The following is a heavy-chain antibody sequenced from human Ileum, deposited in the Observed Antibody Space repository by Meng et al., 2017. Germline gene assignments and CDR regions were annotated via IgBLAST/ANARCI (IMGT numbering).Heavy chain of an antibody. J-gene: IGHJ4*02. D-gene: IGHD3-10*01. CDR1: GSTFSDLY. CDR2: IRKRSDSRYT. V-gene: IGHV3-72*01. CDR3: VRDYNGLGNY. Sequence: GESLKISCAVSGSTFSDLYMDWVRQAPGKGLEWVSRIRKRSDSRYTEYAASVQGRFIISRDDSKNSVYLQMNSLTTEDTAVYYCVRDYNGLGNYWGQGTLVTVSS.